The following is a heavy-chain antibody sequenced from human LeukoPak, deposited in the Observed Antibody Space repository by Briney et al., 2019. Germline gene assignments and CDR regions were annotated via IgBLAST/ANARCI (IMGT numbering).Heavy chain of an antibody. Sequence: PGGSLRLSCAASGFTFSSYSMNWVRQAPGKGLEWVANVNQDGSEKQYVDSVKGRFTISRDNAKNSLYLQMNSLRAEDTAVYYCASGTGWIFDYWGQGTLVTVSS. V-gene: IGHV3-7*01. J-gene: IGHJ4*02. D-gene: IGHD6-19*01. CDR3: ASGTGWIFDY. CDR2: VNQDGSEK. CDR1: GFTFSSYS.